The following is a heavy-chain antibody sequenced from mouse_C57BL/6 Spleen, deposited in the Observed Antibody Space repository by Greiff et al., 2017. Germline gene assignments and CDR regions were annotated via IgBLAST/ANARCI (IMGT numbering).Heavy chain of an antibody. CDR1: GFTFSDYG. CDR3: ARGSYFYAMDY. D-gene: IGHD2-12*01. V-gene: IGHV5-17*01. Sequence: EVKLVESGGGLVKPGGSLKLSCAASGFTFSDYGMHWVRQAPEKGLEWVAYISSGSSTIYYADNVKGRFTISRDNAKNTLFLQMTSLRSEDTAMYYCARGSYFYAMDYWGQGTSVTVSS. J-gene: IGHJ4*01. CDR2: ISSGSSTI.